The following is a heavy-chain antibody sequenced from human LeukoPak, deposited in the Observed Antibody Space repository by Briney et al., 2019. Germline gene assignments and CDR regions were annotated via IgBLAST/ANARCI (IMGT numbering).Heavy chain of an antibody. Sequence: ETLSLTCAVSGGSISSSNWWSWVRQAPGKGLEWVSSISNISTYIYYADSVKGRFTISRDNVHNSLYLQMNSLRAEDTAVYYCARDIVVPAASGRYFDYWGQGTLITVSS. CDR1: GGSISSSN. D-gene: IGHD2-2*01. V-gene: IGHV3-21*01. CDR2: ISNISTYI. CDR3: ARDIVVPAASGRYFDY. J-gene: IGHJ4*02.